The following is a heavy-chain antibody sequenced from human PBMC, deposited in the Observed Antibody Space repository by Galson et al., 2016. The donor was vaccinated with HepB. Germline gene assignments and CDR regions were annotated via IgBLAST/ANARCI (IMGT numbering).Heavy chain of an antibody. CDR2: INSDGTST. CDR3: ARSLKTCTGNICLSPYYYYGTDV. CDR1: GFTLSRHW. D-gene: IGHD2-8*02. V-gene: IGHV3-74*01. J-gene: IGHJ6*02. Sequence: SLRLSCAASGFTLSRHWMHWVRQGPGNRLMWVSLINSDGTSTRHADSVKGRFTMSRDNAKNMVYLQMNTLRVDDTAVYYCARSLKTCTGNICLSPYYYYGTDVWGQGTTVTVSS.